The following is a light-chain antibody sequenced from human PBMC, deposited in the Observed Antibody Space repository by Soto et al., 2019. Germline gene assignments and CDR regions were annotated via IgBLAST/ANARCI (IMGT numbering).Light chain of an antibody. CDR2: GAS. J-gene: IGKJ5*01. CDR3: QQYKNWPPIT. V-gene: IGKV3-15*01. CDR1: QSVSSN. Sequence: EIVMTQSPATLSVSPGERATLSCRASQSVSSNLGWYQQKPGQAPRLLIYGASTRATGIPARFSGSGSGTEFTLTISSLQSEDFAVYYCQQYKNWPPITFGQGTRLEIK.